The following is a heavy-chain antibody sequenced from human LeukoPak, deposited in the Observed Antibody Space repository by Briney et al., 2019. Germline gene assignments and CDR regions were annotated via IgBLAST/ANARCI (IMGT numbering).Heavy chain of an antibody. Sequence: PGGSLRLSCAASGFTFSSHNTNWVRQAPGKGLEWVSYISSSSGTIYYADSVKGRFTISRDNAKNSLYLQMNSLRAEDTAVYYCARDYYDSSGYYWGGYWGQGTLVTVSS. V-gene: IGHV3-48*04. D-gene: IGHD3-22*01. J-gene: IGHJ4*02. CDR2: ISSSSGTI. CDR3: ARDYYDSSGYYWGGY. CDR1: GFTFSSHN.